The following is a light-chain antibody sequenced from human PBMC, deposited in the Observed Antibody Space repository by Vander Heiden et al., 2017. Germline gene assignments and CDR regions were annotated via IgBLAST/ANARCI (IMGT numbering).Light chain of an antibody. CDR1: QSISSY. CDR2: AAS. Sequence: IQMTQSPSSLSASVGDRVTITCQASQSISSYLNWYQQKPGKAPKLLIYAASSLQSGVPSRFSGSGSGTDFTLTISSLQPEDIATYYCQQSDSTPITFGQGTQLEIK. CDR3: QQSDSTPIT. J-gene: IGKJ5*01. V-gene: IGKV1-39*01.